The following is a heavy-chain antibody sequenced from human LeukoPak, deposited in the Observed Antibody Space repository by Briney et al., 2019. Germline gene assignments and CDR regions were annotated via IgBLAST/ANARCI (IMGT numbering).Heavy chain of an antibody. CDR3: ARGRCSGGSCYGRGFDY. Sequence: PGGSLRLSCAASGFTLSPYSMNWVXQAPGXGLEWVSYISSSSAIIYYADSVKGRFTVSRDNAKNSLYLQLNSLRDEDTAVYYCARGRCSGGSCYGRGFDYWGQGTLVTVSS. D-gene: IGHD2-15*01. CDR2: ISSSSAII. J-gene: IGHJ4*02. V-gene: IGHV3-48*02. CDR1: GFTLSPYS.